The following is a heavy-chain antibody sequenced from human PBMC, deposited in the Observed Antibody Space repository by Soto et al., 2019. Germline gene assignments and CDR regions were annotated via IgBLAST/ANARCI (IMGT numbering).Heavy chain of an antibody. D-gene: IGHD1-26*01. CDR2: IIPIFGTA. V-gene: IGHV1-69*13. J-gene: IGHJ4*02. CDR1: GYTFTSYG. CDR3: ARAGVGATPNDY. Sequence: ASVKVSCKASGYTFTSYGISWVRQAPGQGLEWMGGIIPIFGTANYAQKFQGRVTITADESTSTAYMELSSLRSEDTAVYYCARAGVGATPNDYWGQGTLVTVSS.